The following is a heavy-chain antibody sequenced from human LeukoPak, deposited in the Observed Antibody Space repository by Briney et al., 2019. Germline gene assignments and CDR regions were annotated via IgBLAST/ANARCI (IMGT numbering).Heavy chain of an antibody. V-gene: IGHV4-38-2*02. CDR3: ARHIKAWIAAAGTFYYYYYMDV. J-gene: IGHJ6*03. CDR2: IYHSGST. CDR1: SYSISSGYY. Sequence: SETLSLTCTVSSYSISSGYYWGWIRQPPGKGLEWIGIIYHSGSTYYNPSLKSRVTISVDTSKNQFSLKLYSVTAADTAVYYCARHIKAWIAAAGTFYYYYYMDVWDKGTTVTISS. D-gene: IGHD6-13*01.